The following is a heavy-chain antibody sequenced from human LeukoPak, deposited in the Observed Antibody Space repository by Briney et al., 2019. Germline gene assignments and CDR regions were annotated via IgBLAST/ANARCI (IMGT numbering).Heavy chain of an antibody. J-gene: IGHJ4*02. CDR2: IKKDGSEK. Sequence: GGSLRLSCAASGFTFSSYWMSWVRQAPGKGLEWVANIKKDGSEKYYVDSVKGRFTISRDNAKKTLYLQMNSLRDEDTAVYYCARHLSGITGYTYGRGIDYWGQGTLVSVSS. D-gene: IGHD5-18*01. CDR1: GFTFSSYW. CDR3: ARHLSGITGYTYGRGIDY. V-gene: IGHV3-7*01.